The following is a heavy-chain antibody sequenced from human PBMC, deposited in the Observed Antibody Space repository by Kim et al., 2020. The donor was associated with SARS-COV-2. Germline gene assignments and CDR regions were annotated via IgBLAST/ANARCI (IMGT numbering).Heavy chain of an antibody. CDR2: INPSGGST. V-gene: IGHV1-46*01. CDR1: GYSFTTYY. Sequence: ASVKVSCKASGYSFTTYYMHWVRQAPGQGLEWVGIINPSGGSTSYAQKFQGRVTMTRDTSTSTVNMELSSLRFEDTAVYYCATSSMVRGVGGWFDPWGQGTLVTVSS. J-gene: IGHJ5*02. CDR3: ATSSMVRGVGGWFDP. D-gene: IGHD3-10*01.